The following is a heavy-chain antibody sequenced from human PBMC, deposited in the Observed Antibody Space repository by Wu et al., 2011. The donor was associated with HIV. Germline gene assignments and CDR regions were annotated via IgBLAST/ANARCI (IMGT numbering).Heavy chain of an antibody. Sequence: QVQLVQSGPEVAKPGSSVRVSCKASGGTFDTFAISWVRQAPGRGLEWMGAIVPVFGSTNYAQNFQGRLSITTEPSASTNYYLELRGLRPEDTAIYYCAREVGRGVIDVSGMDVWGQGTTITVSS. CDR2: IVPVFGST. J-gene: IGHJ6*02. CDR1: GGTFDTFA. D-gene: IGHD2-21*01. V-gene: IGHV1-69*05. CDR3: AREVGRGVIDVSGMDV.